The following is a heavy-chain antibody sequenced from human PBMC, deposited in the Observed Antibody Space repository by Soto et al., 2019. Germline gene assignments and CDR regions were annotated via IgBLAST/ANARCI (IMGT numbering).Heavy chain of an antibody. CDR3: ASGDYLNRSGDYYLQH. J-gene: IGHJ1*01. CDR1: GDSVTIGDYY. Sequence: PSETLSLTCSVSGDSVTIGDYYLTWVRQSPGKGLEWIGYISYSGNTAYNPSLSSRLTISLDTSKNHFSLKLHAATAADTAVYYCASGDYLNRSGDYYLQHSGQGNPVTVSS. D-gene: IGHD3-22*01. V-gene: IGHV4-30-4*02. CDR2: ISYSGNT.